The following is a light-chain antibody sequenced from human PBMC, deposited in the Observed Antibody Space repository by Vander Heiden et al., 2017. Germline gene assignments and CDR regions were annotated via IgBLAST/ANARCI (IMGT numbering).Light chain of an antibody. J-gene: IGLJ3*02. CDR1: RSNLRAGLD. CDR3: QSYDSSLGGSV. Sequence: QAGLHAPPLSVGGPGAWVTIPWPGGRSNLRAGLDVHRYQKPPGPAPELLIYGNSDRPSGVPDRFSGSKSGTSASLAITGLQAGDEADYDCQSYDSSLGGSVFGGGTKLTVL. CDR2: GNS. V-gene: IGLV1-40*01.